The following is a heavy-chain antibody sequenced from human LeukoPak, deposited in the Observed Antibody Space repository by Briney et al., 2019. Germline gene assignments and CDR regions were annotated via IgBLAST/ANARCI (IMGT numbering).Heavy chain of an antibody. CDR1: GGSISCSNW. CDR2: IYHSGST. V-gene: IGHV4-4*02. D-gene: IGHD5-18*01. J-gene: IGHJ4*02. Sequence: PSETLSLTCAVSGGSISCSNWWSWVRQPPGKGLEWIGEIYHSGSTNYNPSLKSRVTISVDKSKNQFSLKLSSVTAADTAVYYCARDGRVEQLWLPGFDYWGQGTLVTVSS. CDR3: ARDGRVEQLWLPGFDY.